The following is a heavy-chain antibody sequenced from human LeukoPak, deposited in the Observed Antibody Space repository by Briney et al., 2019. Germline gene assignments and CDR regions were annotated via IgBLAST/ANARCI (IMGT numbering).Heavy chain of an antibody. D-gene: IGHD3-10*01. J-gene: IGHJ3*02. CDR3: ASPYYYGSGSYYNFGAFDI. CDR1: GYSFTTYW. Sequence: GESLKISCKSSGYSFTTYWIGWMRQIPGKGLEWMGIIYPGESDTRYSPSFQGQVTISADKSISTAYLQWSSLKASDTAMYYCASPYYYGSGSYYNFGAFDIWGQGTMVTVSS. CDR2: IYPGESDT. V-gene: IGHV5-51*01.